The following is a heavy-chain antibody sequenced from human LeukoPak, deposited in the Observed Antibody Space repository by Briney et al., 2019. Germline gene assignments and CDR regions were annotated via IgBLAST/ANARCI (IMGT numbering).Heavy chain of an antibody. Sequence: PGGSLRLSCVVSGFTFSSYTIHWVRQAPGKRLEWVTIISYDGSNKYYADSVKGRFTISRDNSKNTLYLQMNSLRAEDTAVYYCARGGQGYDLNWFDPWGQGTLVTVSS. J-gene: IGHJ5*02. CDR3: ARGGQGYDLNWFDP. V-gene: IGHV3-30-3*01. D-gene: IGHD3-3*01. CDR1: GFTFSSYT. CDR2: ISYDGSNK.